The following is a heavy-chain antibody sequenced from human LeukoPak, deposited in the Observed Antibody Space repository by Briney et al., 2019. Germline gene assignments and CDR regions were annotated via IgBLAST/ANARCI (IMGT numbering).Heavy chain of an antibody. CDR3: ASSLCGGSCYHDY. J-gene: IGHJ4*02. V-gene: IGHV4-59*01. D-gene: IGHD2-15*01. Sequence: SETLSLTCAVSGGSISSYYWSWIRQPPGKGLEWIGYIYYSGSTNYNPSLKSRVTISVDTSKNQFSLKLSSVTAADTAVYYCASSLCGGSCYHDYWGQGTLVTVSS. CDR1: GGSISSYY. CDR2: IYYSGST.